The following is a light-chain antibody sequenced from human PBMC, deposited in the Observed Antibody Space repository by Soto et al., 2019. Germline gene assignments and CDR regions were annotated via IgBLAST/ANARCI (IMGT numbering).Light chain of an antibody. Sequence: EIVMTQSPATLSVSPGERATLSCRASQSISSTLAWYQRKPGQAPRLLIYGASTRATGIPARFSGSGSGTEFTLTISSLQSEDFAVYYCQQYNNWPLTFGGGTKVEIK. CDR2: GAS. V-gene: IGKV3-15*01. J-gene: IGKJ4*01. CDR3: QQYNNWPLT. CDR1: QSISST.